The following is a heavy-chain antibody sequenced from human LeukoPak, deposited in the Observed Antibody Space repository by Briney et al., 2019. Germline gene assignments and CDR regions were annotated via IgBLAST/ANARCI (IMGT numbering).Heavy chain of an antibody. J-gene: IGHJ4*02. CDR1: GFTFTNYP. Sequence: PGGSLRLSCAASGFTFTNYPIHWLRQAPGKGLEGVTVISYDGSTKYYADSVKGRFTISRDNSKNTLYLQMNSLRAEDTAVYYCARDKSGSIAVAGTLLYWGQGTLVTVSS. CDR3: ARDKSGSIAVAGTLLY. D-gene: IGHD6-19*01. V-gene: IGHV3-30*04. CDR2: ISYDGSTK.